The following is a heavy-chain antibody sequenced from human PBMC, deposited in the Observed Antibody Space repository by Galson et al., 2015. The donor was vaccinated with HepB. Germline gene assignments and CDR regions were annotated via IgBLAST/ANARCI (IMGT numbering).Heavy chain of an antibody. J-gene: IGHJ6*02. CDR2: INHDGSEK. CDR1: GLTFSSFW. CDR3: WVWAPDYYDSSGQYYDDVDV. Sequence: SLRLSCAASGLTFSSFWMTWVRQAPGKGLEWVANINHDGSEKHYMDSVKGRFTISRDNAKNSLFLQMNNLRVEDTAVYFCWVWAPDYYDSSGQYYDDVDVWGQGTTVTVSS. D-gene: IGHD3-22*01. V-gene: IGHV3-7*03.